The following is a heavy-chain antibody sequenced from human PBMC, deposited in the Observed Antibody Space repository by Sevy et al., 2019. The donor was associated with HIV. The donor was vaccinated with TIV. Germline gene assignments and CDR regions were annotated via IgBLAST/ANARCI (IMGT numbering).Heavy chain of an antibody. CDR2: ISSSSRYK. J-gene: IGHJ4*02. CDR1: GFTFSSYS. D-gene: IGHD2-2*01. CDR3: ARDRDLSRDIVVVPAATIFDY. V-gene: IGHV3-21*06. Sequence: GGSLRLSCAGSGFTFSSYSMNWVRQAPGKGLEWVSSISSSSRYKYTADSVKGRFTISRDNAKNSLYLQMNSLRAEDTAGYYCARDRDLSRDIVVVPAATIFDYWGQGTLVTVSS.